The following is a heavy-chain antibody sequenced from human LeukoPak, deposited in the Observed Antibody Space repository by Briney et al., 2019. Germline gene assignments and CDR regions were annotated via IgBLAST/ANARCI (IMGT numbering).Heavy chain of an antibody. CDR2: IKYDGSEE. J-gene: IGHJ4*02. D-gene: IGHD6-13*01. V-gene: IGHV3-7*01. Sequence: PGGSLRLSCAASGFTFSDYWMSWMRRAPGKGLEWVANIKYDGSEEYYVDSVKGRFTISRDNAENSLYLQLSSLRVEDTAVYYCRSGGAAPGSFDNWGQGTLVTVSP. CDR1: GFTFSDYW. CDR3: RSGGAAPGSFDN.